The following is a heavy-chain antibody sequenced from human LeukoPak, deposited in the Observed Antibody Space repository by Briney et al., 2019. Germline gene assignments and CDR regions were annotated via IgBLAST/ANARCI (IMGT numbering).Heavy chain of an antibody. CDR1: GYSISSGYY. V-gene: IGHV4-38-2*02. Sequence: SETLSLTCTVSGYSISSGYYWGWIRQPPGKGLRWIGSIYHSGSTYYNPSLKSRVTISVDTSKNQFSLKLSSVTAADTAVYYCARVAGITIFGVVVHFDYWGQGTLVTVSS. D-gene: IGHD3-3*01. CDR3: ARVAGITIFGVVVHFDY. J-gene: IGHJ4*02. CDR2: IYHSGST.